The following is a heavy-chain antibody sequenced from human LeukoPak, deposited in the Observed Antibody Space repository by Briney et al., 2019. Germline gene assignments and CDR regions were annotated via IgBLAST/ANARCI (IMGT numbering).Heavy chain of an antibody. CDR3: AHTTYDFWSGYYTEKPITHFDY. Sequence: SGPTLVNPTQTLTLTCTFSGFSLSTSGVGVGWIRQPPGKALEWLALIYWNDDKRYSPSLKSRLTITKDTSKNQVVLTMTNMDPVDTATYYCAHTTYDFWSGYYTEKPITHFDYWGQGTLVTVSP. D-gene: IGHD3-3*01. J-gene: IGHJ4*02. V-gene: IGHV2-5*01. CDR2: IYWNDDK. CDR1: GFSLSTSGVG.